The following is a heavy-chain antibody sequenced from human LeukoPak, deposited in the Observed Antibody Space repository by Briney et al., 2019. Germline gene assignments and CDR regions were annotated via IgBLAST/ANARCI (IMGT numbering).Heavy chain of an antibody. J-gene: IGHJ3*02. CDR1: GGSFSGYY. CDR3: ARARQLGLDAFDI. Sequence: SETLSLTCAVYGGSFSGYYWSWIRQPPGKGLEWIGEINHSGSTNYNPSLKSRVTISVDTSMNQFSLKLSSVTAADTAVYYCARARQLGLDAFDIWGQGTMVTVSS. V-gene: IGHV4-34*01. CDR2: INHSGST. D-gene: IGHD6-13*01.